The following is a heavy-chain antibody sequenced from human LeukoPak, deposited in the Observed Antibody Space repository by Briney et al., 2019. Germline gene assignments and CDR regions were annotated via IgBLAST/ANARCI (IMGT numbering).Heavy chain of an antibody. V-gene: IGHV4-34*01. CDR3: ARGVTQGFDY. J-gene: IGHJ4*02. CDR1: GGSFSGYY. CDR2: INHSGST. Sequence: SETLSLTCAVYGGSFSGYYWSWIRQPPGKGMEWIGEINHSGSTNYNPSLKSRVTISVDTSKNQFSLKLSSVTAADTAVYYCARGVTQGFDYWGQGTPVTVSS. D-gene: IGHD2-21*02.